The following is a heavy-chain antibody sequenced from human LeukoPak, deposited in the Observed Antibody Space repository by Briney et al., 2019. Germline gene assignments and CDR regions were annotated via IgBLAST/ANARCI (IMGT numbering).Heavy chain of an antibody. CDR2: ISGGGHST. V-gene: IGHV3-23*01. CDR3: AKGLEPGAFDI. J-gene: IGHJ3*02. D-gene: IGHD1-1*01. CDR1: GFIFNYYA. Sequence: GGSLRLSCAASGFIFNYYAMNWVRQVPGKGLEWVSAISGGGHSTYYADSVKGRFTISRDNSKNTLYLQMNSLRAEDTAVYFCAKGLEPGAFDIWGQGTRVTVSS.